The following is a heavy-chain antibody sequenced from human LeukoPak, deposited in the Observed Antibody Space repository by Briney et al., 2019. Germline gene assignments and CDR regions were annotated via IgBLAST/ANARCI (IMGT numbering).Heavy chain of an antibody. D-gene: IGHD6-13*01. J-gene: IGHJ4*02. V-gene: IGHV1-2*06. CDR2: IYPNSGGT. Sequence: ASVKVSCKASGYTFTGYYIHWVRQAPGQGLGWVGRIYPNSGGTNYAQNFQGRVTMARDTSISTVYMELRSLRSDDTAVYYCVRWEAAGTDYWGQGTLVTVSS. CDR1: GYTFTGYY. CDR3: VRWEAAGTDY.